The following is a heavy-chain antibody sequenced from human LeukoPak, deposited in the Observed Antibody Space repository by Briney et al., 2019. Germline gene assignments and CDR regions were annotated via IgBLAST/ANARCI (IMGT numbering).Heavy chain of an antibody. CDR3: ASVNWGSSAYFDY. CDR2: IIPIFGTA. V-gene: IGHV1-69*05. J-gene: IGHJ4*02. CDR1: GGTFSSYA. D-gene: IGHD7-27*01. Sequence: SVKVSCKASGGTFSSYATSWVRQAPGQGLEWMGRIIPIFGTANYAQKFQGRVTITTDESTSTAYMELSSLRSEDTAVYYCASVNWGSSAYFDYWGQGTLVTVSS.